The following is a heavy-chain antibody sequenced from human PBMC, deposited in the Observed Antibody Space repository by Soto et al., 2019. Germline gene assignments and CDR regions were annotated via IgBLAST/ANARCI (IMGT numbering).Heavy chain of an antibody. Sequence: PSETLSLTCTVSGDSLRSSYHYWGWIRQLPGKGLEWIGSIYYTGNTYYNPSLKSRVSISVDMATNEISLRLRAESIADTAVYYCARGGRHDDSSGYGSLGYWGQGTLVTVSS. D-gene: IGHD3-22*01. CDR3: ARGGRHDDSSGYGSLGY. CDR1: GDSLRSSYHY. CDR2: IYYTGNT. V-gene: IGHV4-39*01. J-gene: IGHJ4*02.